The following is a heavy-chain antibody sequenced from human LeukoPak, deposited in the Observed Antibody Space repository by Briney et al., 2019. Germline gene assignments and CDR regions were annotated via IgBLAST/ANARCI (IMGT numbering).Heavy chain of an antibody. CDR3: AKGRCIWKDAPFDS. V-gene: IGHV3-23*01. Sequence: PGGSLRLSCAASGFTFSSYAMSWVRQAPGKGLEWVSGISTSGESTYYADSVKGRFTTSRDNSKSTLSLQMNSLRAEDTAVYYCAKGRCIWKDAPFDSWGQGTLVTVSS. CDR1: GFTFSSYA. CDR2: ISTSGEST. J-gene: IGHJ4*02. D-gene: IGHD1-1*01.